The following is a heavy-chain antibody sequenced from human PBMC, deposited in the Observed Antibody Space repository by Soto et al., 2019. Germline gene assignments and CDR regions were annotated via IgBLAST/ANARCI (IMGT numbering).Heavy chain of an antibody. CDR3: AKDMGYQIGAFDI. CDR2: ISWNSGSI. CDR1: GFTFDDYA. J-gene: IGHJ3*02. V-gene: IGHV3-9*01. Sequence: HPGGSLRLSCAASGFTFDDYAMHWVRQAPGKGLEWVSGISWNSGSIGYADSVKGRFTISRDNAKNSLYLQMNSLRAEDTALYYCAKDMGYQIGAFDIWGQGTMVTVSS. D-gene: IGHD2-2*01.